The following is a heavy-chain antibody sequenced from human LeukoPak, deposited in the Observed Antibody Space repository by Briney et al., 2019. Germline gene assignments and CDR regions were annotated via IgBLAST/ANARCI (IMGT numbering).Heavy chain of an antibody. CDR1: GFTFSSYA. CDR2: INIDGDST. J-gene: IGHJ4*02. V-gene: IGHV3-64D*06. D-gene: IGHD2/OR15-2a*01. Sequence: GGPLRLSCSASGFTFSSYAMHWGRQAAGEGLEYVSAINIDGDSTYYAGSVKGRFIHYSDNSKNTLYLQMSSLRPEDSAVYYCVKSPYSSTWYVGDSWGQGTLVTVSS. CDR3: VKSPYSSTWYVGDS.